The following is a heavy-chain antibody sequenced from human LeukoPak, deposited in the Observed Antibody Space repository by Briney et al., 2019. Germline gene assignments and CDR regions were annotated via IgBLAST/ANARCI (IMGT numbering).Heavy chain of an antibody. CDR1: GGSFSGYY. Sequence: KPSETLSLTCAVYGGSFSGYYWSWIRQPPGKGLEWIGRIYTSGSTNYNPSLKSRVTMSVDTSKNQFSLQLNSLTPEDTAVYFCARVNSWTEEPDTGFDYWGQGTLVTVSS. V-gene: IGHV4-59*10. CDR3: ARVNSWTEEPDTGFDY. CDR2: IYTSGST. D-gene: IGHD1-14*01. J-gene: IGHJ4*02.